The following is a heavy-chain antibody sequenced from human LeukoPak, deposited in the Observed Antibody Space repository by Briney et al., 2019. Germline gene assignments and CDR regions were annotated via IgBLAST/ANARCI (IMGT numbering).Heavy chain of an antibody. D-gene: IGHD3-22*01. V-gene: IGHV4-34*01. CDR3: ASAMRGVPDDAFDT. J-gene: IGHJ3*02. CDR2: INHSGST. Sequence: NPSETLSLTCAVYGGSFSGYYWSWIRQPPGKGLEWIGEINHSGSTNYNPSLKSRVTISVDTSKNQFSLKLSSVTAADTAVYYCASAMRGVPDDAFDTWGQGTMVTVSS. CDR1: GGSFSGYY.